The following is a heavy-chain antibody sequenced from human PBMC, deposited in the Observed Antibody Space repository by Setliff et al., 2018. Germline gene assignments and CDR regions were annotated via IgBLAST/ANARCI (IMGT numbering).Heavy chain of an antibody. V-gene: IGHV1-8*02. D-gene: IGHD3-10*01. Sequence: ASVKVSCKASGYTFTSYGISWVRQAPGQGLEWMGWMNPNSGSTGYAQKFQGRVTMTRNTSISTAYMELSSLRSEDTAVYYCARAELLWFGGFDPWGQGTLVTVSS. CDR1: GYTFTSYG. J-gene: IGHJ5*02. CDR2: MNPNSGST. CDR3: ARAELLWFGGFDP.